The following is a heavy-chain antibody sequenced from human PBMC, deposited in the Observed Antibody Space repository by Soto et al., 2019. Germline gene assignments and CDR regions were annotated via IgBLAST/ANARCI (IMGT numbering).Heavy chain of an antibody. V-gene: IGHV1-69*04. J-gene: IGHJ4*02. CDR2: IIPILGIA. Sequence: ASVKVSCKASGDTFSIYTSSWVRQAPGQGLEWMGRIIPILGIANYAQKFQGRVTITADKSTSTAYMELSSLRSEDTAVYYCARDNYGATANDYWGQGTLVTVSS. CDR1: GDTFSIYT. D-gene: IGHD4-17*01. CDR3: ARDNYGATANDY.